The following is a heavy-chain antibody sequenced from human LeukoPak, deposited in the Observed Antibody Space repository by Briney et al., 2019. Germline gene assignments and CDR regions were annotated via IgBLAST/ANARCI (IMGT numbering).Heavy chain of an antibody. CDR1: GDSVSSNSAA. V-gene: IGHV6-1*01. J-gene: IGHJ3*02. CDR3: ASGIVVVPAALGAFDI. D-gene: IGHD2-2*01. CDR2: TYYRSKWYN. Sequence: SQTLSLPCAISGDSVSSNSAAWNWIRQSPSRGLEWLGRTYYRSKWYNDYAVSVKSRITINPDTSKNQFSLQLNSVTPEDTAVYYCASGIVVVPAALGAFDIWGQGTMVTVSS.